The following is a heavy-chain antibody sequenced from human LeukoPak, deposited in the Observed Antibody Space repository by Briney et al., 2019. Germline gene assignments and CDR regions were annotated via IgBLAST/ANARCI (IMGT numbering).Heavy chain of an antibody. Sequence: QTGGSLRLSCAASGFTVSSNYMSWVRQAPGKGLEWVSTITGSGGYTYYADSVKGRFTISRDNSKNTLFLRMNSLRAEDTAVYFCAKQSLYDSSGHFHYWGQGTLVTVSS. D-gene: IGHD3-22*01. V-gene: IGHV3-23*01. CDR3: AKQSLYDSSGHFHY. CDR1: GFTVSSNY. J-gene: IGHJ4*02. CDR2: ITGSGGYT.